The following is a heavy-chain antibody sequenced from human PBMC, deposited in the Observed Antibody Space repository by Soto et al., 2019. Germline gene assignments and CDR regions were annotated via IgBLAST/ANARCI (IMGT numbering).Heavy chain of an antibody. J-gene: IGHJ6*02. V-gene: IGHV3-33*01. CDR1: GFTFSSYG. D-gene: IGHD6-25*01. CDR2: IWYDGSNK. Sequence: QVQLVESGGGVVQPGRSLRLSCAASGFTFSSYGMHWVRQAPGKGLEWVAVIWYDGSNKYYADSVKGRFTISRDNSKNTLYLQMNSLRAEDTAVYYCVRGGMVQRGMDVWGQGTTVTVSS. CDR3: VRGGMVQRGMDV.